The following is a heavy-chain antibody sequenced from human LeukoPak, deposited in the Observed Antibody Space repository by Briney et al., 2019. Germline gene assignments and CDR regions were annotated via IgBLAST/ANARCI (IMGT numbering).Heavy chain of an antibody. J-gene: IGHJ6*03. CDR2: IYYTGST. CDR3: ARLHHDYGSGTYGGAYNYYMDV. D-gene: IGHD3-10*01. CDR1: SGFISSYY. V-gene: IGHV4-59*01. Sequence: SETLSLTCSVSSGFISSYYWTWIRQSPGKGLEWIGYIYYTGSTSYNPSLQSRVTISVDTSKNQFSLRLNSVTAADTTVYYCARLHHDYGSGTYGGAYNYYMDVWGKGTTVTVSS.